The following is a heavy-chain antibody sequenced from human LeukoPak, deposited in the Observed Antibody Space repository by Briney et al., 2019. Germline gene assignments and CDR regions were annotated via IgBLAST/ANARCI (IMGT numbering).Heavy chain of an antibody. CDR1: EYTFTGYY. CDR3: ARDISPLGTPVFDY. V-gene: IGHV1-2*02. D-gene: IGHD1/OR15-1a*01. Sequence: ASVKVSFKACEYTFTGYYMHCVRQDPGQGLEWMGGINPKSGGTNYAQQFQGRVTMTRDTSISTAYMELSRLRSDDTAVYYCARDISPLGTPVFDYWGQGTLVTVSS. J-gene: IGHJ4*02. CDR2: INPKSGGT.